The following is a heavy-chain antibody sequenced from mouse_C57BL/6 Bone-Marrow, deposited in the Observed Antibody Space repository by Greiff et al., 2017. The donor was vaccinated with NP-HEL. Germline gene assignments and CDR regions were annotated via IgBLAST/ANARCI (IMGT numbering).Heavy chain of an antibody. J-gene: IGHJ2*01. D-gene: IGHD2-5*01. CDR2: ISSGGSYT. CDR1: GFTFSSYG. V-gene: IGHV5-6*01. Sequence: EVKLVESGGDLVKPGGSLKLSCAASGFTFSSYGMSWVRQTPDKRLEWVATISSGGSYTYYPDSVKGRFTISRDNAKHTLYLQMSSLKSEDTAMYYCARHYYSNYFDYWGQGTTLTVSS. CDR3: ARHYYSNYFDY.